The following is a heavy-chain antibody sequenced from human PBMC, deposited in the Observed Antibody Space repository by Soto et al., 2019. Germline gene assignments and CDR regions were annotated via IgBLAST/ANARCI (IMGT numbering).Heavy chain of an antibody. CDR2: IIPIFGTA. J-gene: IGHJ4*02. CDR1: GGTFSSYA. D-gene: IGHD6-13*01. Sequence: QVQLVQSGAEVKKPGSSVKVSCKASGGTFSSYAISWVRQAPGQGLEWMGGIIPIFGTANYAQKFQGRVTITADESTSTAYMELSSPRSEDTAVYYCARLREAAAGAYYFDYWGQGTLVTVSS. V-gene: IGHV1-69*01. CDR3: ARLREAAAGAYYFDY.